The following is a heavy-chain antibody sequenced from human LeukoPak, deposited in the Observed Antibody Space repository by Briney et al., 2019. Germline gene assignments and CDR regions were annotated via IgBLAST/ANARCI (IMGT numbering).Heavy chain of an antibody. CDR3: ARDRLGGSGSHFNWFDP. D-gene: IGHD3-10*01. Sequence: ASVKVSCKASGYTFTDYSIHWVRQAPGQGLEWMGWINPDSGDAKYAQKFQGRVTMTRDTSISTAYMELSRLRSDDTAVYYCARDRLGGSGSHFNWFDPWGQGTLVTVSS. J-gene: IGHJ5*02. V-gene: IGHV1-2*02. CDR1: GYTFTDYS. CDR2: INPDSGDA.